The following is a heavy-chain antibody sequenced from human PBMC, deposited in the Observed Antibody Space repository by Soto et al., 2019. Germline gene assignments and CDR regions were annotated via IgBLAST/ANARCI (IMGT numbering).Heavy chain of an antibody. V-gene: IGHV5-10-1*01. CDR2: IDPSDSYT. CDR3: AIFTYYYDSSGYYPRDY. J-gene: IGHJ4*02. CDR1: GYSFTSYW. D-gene: IGHD3-22*01. Sequence: GESLKISCKGSGYSFTSYWISWVRQMPGKGLEWMGRIDPSDSYTNYSPSFQGHVTISADKSISTAYLQWSSLKASDTAMYYCAIFTYYYDSSGYYPRDYWGQGTLVTVSS.